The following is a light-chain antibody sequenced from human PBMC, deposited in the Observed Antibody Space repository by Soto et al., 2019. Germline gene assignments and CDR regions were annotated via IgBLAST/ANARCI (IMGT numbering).Light chain of an antibody. CDR3: QQYGSSPVT. V-gene: IGKV3-20*01. Sequence: EIVLTQSRGTLSLSPGERATLSCRASQSVSSSYFAWYQQKPGQAPRPLIYGASSRATGIPDRFSGSWSGKYFTLTISRLEAEDFAVYYCQQYGSSPVTFGQGTKVEIK. J-gene: IGKJ1*01. CDR2: GAS. CDR1: QSVSSSY.